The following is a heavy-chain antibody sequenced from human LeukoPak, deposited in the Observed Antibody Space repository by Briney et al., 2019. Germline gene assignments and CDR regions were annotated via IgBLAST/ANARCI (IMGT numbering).Heavy chain of an antibody. D-gene: IGHD3-22*01. J-gene: IGHJ4*02. CDR1: GGSISSGGYS. Sequence: PSETLSLTCAVSGGSISSGGYSWSWIRQPPGKGLEWIGYIYHSGSTYYNPSLKGRVTISVDRSKNQFSLKLSSVTAADTAVYYCARADIRSCYYPAHFDYWGQGTLVTGSS. V-gene: IGHV4-30-2*01. CDR2: IYHSGST. CDR3: ARADIRSCYYPAHFDY.